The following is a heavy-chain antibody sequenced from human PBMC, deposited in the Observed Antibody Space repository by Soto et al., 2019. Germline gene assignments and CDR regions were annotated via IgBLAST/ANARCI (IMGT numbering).Heavy chain of an antibody. CDR1: GGSISNYY. D-gene: IGHD3-22*01. V-gene: IGHV4-59*13. CDR2: IYYIGIP. Sequence: QVQLQESGPGLVKPSETLSLTCTVSGGSISNYYWSWIRLPPGKGLEWIGDIYYIGIPNYNPSPKSRVTISVDTSNNGFSLNVSSVTAADTAEYYCARHNSSLKAYSYYYGMDVWGQGTKVTVSS. CDR3: ARHNSSLKAYSYYYGMDV. J-gene: IGHJ6*02.